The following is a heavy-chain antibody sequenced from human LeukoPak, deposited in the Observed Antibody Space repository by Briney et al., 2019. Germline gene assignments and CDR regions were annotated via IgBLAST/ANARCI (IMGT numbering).Heavy chain of an antibody. CDR1: GYTFTSYG. D-gene: IGHD6-6*01. V-gene: IGHV1-18*01. J-gene: IGHJ6*02. CDR2: ISAYNGNT. Sequence: PGASVKVSCKASGYTFTSYGISWVRQAPGQGLERMGWISAYNGNTNYAQKLQGRVTMTTDTSTSTAYMELRSLRSDDTAVYYCARDTFGSSSTYYYYGMDVWGQGTTVTVSS. CDR3: ARDTFGSSSTYYYYGMDV.